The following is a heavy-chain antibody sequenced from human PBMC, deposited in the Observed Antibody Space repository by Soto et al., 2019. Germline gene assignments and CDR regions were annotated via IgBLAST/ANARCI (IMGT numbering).Heavy chain of an antibody. CDR1: GFTFGDYA. D-gene: IGHD2-15*01. CDR2: IRSKAYGGTT. J-gene: IGHJ6*03. CDR3: MGGVAEYYYYYMDV. Sequence: GGSLRLSCTASGFTFGDYAMSWFRQAPGKGLEWVGFIRSKAYGGTTEYAASVKGRFTISRDDSKSIAYLQMNSLKTEDTAVYYCMGGVAEYYYYYMDVWGKGTTVTVSS. V-gene: IGHV3-49*03.